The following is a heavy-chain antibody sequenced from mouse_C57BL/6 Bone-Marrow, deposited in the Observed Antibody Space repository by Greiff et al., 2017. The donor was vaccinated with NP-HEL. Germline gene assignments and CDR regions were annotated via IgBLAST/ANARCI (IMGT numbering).Heavy chain of an antibody. V-gene: IGHV5-16*01. CDR1: GFTFSDYY. CDR3: ARDGGDSSMDY. Sequence: EVKLMESEGGLVQPGSSMKLSCTASGFTFSDYYMAWVRQVPEKGLEWVANINYDGSSTYYLDSLKSRFIISRDNAKNSLYLQMSSLKSEDTATYYCARDGGDSSMDYWGQGTSVTVSS. D-gene: IGHD3-2*01. CDR2: INYDGSST. J-gene: IGHJ4*01.